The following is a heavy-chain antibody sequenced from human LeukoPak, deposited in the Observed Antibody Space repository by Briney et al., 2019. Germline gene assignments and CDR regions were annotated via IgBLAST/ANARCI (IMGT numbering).Heavy chain of an antibody. CDR2: ISSNGGST. V-gene: IGHV3-64D*09. CDR3: VKDPRYSYGS. Sequence: AGRSLRLSCSASGFTFSNYAIHWVRQAPGKGLEYVSAISSNGGSTYYADSVNGRFTISRDNSKNTLYLQMSSLRAEDTAVYYCVKDPRYSYGSWGQGTLVTVSS. CDR1: GFTFSNYA. J-gene: IGHJ4*02. D-gene: IGHD5-18*01.